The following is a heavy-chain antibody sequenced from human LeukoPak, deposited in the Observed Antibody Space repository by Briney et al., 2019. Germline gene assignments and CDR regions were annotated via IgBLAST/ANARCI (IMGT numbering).Heavy chain of an antibody. CDR1: GFTFSDHY. D-gene: IGHD5-24*01. CDR2: IKQDGSEK. V-gene: IGHV3-7*01. CDR3: ASAADGYKE. Sequence: PGGSLRLSCVGSGFTFSDHYMDWVRQAPGKGLEWVANIKQDGSEKYYVDSVKGRFTISRDNAKNSLYLQMNSLRAEDTAVYYCASAADGYKEWGQGTLVTVSS. J-gene: IGHJ4*02.